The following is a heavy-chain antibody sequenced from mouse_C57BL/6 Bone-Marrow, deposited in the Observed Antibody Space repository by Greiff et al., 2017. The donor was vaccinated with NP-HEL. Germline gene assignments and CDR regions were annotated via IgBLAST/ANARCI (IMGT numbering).Heavy chain of an antibody. D-gene: IGHD1-1*01. CDR1: GYTFTSYW. Sequence: QVQLQQPGAELVKPGASVKLSCKASGYTFTSYWMQWVKQRPGQGLEWIGEIDPSDSYTNYNQKFKGKATLTVDTSSSTAYMQLSSLTSEDSAVYYCARYGDYYGSSYWFAYWGQGTLVTVSA. V-gene: IGHV1-50*01. CDR3: ARYGDYYGSSYWFAY. CDR2: IDPSDSYT. J-gene: IGHJ3*01.